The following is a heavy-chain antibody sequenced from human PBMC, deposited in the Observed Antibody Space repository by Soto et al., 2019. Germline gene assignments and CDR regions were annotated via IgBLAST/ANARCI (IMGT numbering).Heavy chain of an antibody. CDR3: VNWGGYSSSPGHY. V-gene: IGHV3-64D*08. Sequence: PGGSLGLSCSASGFTFSSYAMHWVRQAPGKGLEYVSAISSNGGSTYYADSVKGRFTISRDNSKNTLYLQMSSLRAEDTAVYYCVNWGGYSSSPGHYWGQGTLVTVSS. J-gene: IGHJ4*02. CDR1: GFTFSSYA. CDR2: ISSNGGST. D-gene: IGHD6-6*01.